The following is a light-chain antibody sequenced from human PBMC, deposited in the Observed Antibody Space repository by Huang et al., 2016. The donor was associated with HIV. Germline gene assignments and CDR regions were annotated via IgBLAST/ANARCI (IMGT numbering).Light chain of an antibody. V-gene: IGKV3-20*01. J-gene: IGKJ2*01. CDR3: QQCGGSPYI. CDR2: GAS. Sequence: EIVLTQSPDTLSLSPGERATLSCRASQNVSSRYLAWYQQKPGQAPRLLIYGASRRATGIPDRFSGSGSGTDCTLTISRLEPEDFAVYYCQQCGGSPYIFGHGTKLEIK. CDR1: QNVSSRY.